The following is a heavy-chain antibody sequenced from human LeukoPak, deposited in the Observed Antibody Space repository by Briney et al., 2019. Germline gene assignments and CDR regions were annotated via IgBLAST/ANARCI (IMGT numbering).Heavy chain of an antibody. Sequence: ASVKVSCKASGYTFTSYGISWVRQAPGQGLEWMGWISAYNGNTNYAQKLQGRVTMTRDTSISTAYMELSRLRSDDTAVYYCARGFRYYGSGSYYYDYWGQGTLVTVSS. D-gene: IGHD3-10*01. CDR3: ARGFRYYGSGSYYYDY. V-gene: IGHV1-18*01. J-gene: IGHJ4*02. CDR2: ISAYNGNT. CDR1: GYTFTSYG.